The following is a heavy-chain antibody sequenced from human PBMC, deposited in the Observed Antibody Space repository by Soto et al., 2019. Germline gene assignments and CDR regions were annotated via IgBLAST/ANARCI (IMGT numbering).Heavy chain of an antibody. CDR3: ARSGIAAARWFDP. J-gene: IGHJ5*02. CDR2: IIPILGIA. Sequence: GASVKVSCKASGGTFSSYTISWVRQAPGQGLEWMGRIIPILGIANYAQKFQGRVTITADKSTSTAYMELSSLRSEDTAVYYCARSGIAAARWFDPWGQGTLVTVSS. CDR1: GGTFSSYT. D-gene: IGHD6-13*01. V-gene: IGHV1-69*02.